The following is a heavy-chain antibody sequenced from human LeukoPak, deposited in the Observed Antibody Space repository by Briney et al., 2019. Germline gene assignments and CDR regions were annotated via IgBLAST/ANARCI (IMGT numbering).Heavy chain of an antibody. CDR2: VDHSGST. J-gene: IGHJ3*02. Sequence: PSETLSLTCAVSGGSISSSNWWSWVRQPPGKGLEWIGEVDHSGSTNYNPSLKSRVTISVDTSKNQFSLKLSSVTAADAAVYYCARVSQYCTGGTCYSHDAFDIWGQGTMVTVSS. D-gene: IGHD2-15*01. CDR1: GGSISSSNW. V-gene: IGHV4-4*02. CDR3: ARVSQYCTGGTCYSHDAFDI.